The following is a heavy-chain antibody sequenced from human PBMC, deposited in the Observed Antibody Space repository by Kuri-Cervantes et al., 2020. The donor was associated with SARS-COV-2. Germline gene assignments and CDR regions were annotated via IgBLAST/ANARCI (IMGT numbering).Heavy chain of an antibody. J-gene: IGHJ4*02. CDR2: ISYDGNNK. V-gene: IGHV3-30-3*01. CDR1: GFTFSSYA. Sequence: GESLKISCAASGFTFSSYAMHWVRQAPGKGLEWVTVISYDGNNKYYADSVKGRFTISRDNSKNTLYLQMNSLRAEDTAVYYCAKDLYCGGDCYPGFDYWGQGTLVTVSS. CDR3: AKDLYCGGDCYPGFDY. D-gene: IGHD2-21*01.